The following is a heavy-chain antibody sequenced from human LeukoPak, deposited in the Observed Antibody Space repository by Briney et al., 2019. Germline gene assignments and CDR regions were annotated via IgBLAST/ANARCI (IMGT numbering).Heavy chain of an antibody. CDR3: ARAEDYDFWSGHAAAVGWFDP. V-gene: IGHV4-61*01. CDR1: GYSISSGYY. D-gene: IGHD3-3*01. CDR2: IYYSGST. Sequence: SETLSLTCSVSGYSISSGYYWGWIRQPPGKGLEWIGYIYYSGSTNYNPSLKSRVTISVDTSKNQFSLKLSSVTAADTAVYYCARAEDYDFWSGHAAAVGWFDPWGQGTLVTVSS. J-gene: IGHJ5*02.